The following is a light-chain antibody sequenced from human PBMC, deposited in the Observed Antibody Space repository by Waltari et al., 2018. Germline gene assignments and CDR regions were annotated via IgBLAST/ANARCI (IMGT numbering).Light chain of an antibody. Sequence: QSALTQPASVSGSPGQSLPLSCTGTTTDVGAYNFVSWYQQHPGEVPLLLLYEVNNRPSGVSDRFSGSRSGNTASLTISGLLAEDEADYYCCSHSSSSTLVLFGGGTKVTVL. J-gene: IGLJ3*02. CDR1: TTDVGAYNF. V-gene: IGLV2-14*01. CDR2: EVN. CDR3: CSHSSSSTLVL.